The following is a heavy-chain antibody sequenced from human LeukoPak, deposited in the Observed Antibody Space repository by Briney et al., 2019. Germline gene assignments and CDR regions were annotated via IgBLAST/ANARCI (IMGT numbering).Heavy chain of an antibody. J-gene: IGHJ4*02. CDR1: GYTFTSYA. V-gene: IGHV1-3*01. CDR3: ARDPVEMATNSWDY. Sequence: ASVKVSCKASGYTFTSYAIHWVRQAPGQRLEWMGWINAGNGNTKYSQKFQGRVTITRDTSASTAYMELSSLRSEDTAVYYCARDPVEMATNSWDYWGQGTLVTVSS. CDR2: INAGNGNT. D-gene: IGHD5-24*01.